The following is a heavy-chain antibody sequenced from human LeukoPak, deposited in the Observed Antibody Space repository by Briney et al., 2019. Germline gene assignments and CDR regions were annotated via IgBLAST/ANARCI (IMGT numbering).Heavy chain of an antibody. D-gene: IGHD3-22*01. Sequence: PGGSLRLSCAASGFTFSSYAMSWVRQAPGKGLELVSAISGSGGSTYYADSVKGRFTISRDNAKNSLYLQMNSLRAEDTAVYYCARLYDGSAYHADHFDYWGQGTLVIVSS. CDR3: ARLYDGSAYHADHFDY. CDR1: GFTFSSYA. J-gene: IGHJ4*02. V-gene: IGHV3-23*01. CDR2: ISGSGGST.